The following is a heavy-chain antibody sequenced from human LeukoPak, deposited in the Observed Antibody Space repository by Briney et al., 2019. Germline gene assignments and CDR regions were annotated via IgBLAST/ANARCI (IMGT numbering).Heavy chain of an antibody. Sequence: SETLSLTCTVSGGSISSDYWSWIRQPPGKGLEWILYIYYSPLNISTPSLKRRVTISVDTSKNQFSLKLSSVTAADTAVYFCARYAYSSGWKSFDIWGQGTVVTVSS. CDR1: GGSISSDY. V-gene: IGHV4-59*01. D-gene: IGHD6-19*01. J-gene: IGHJ3*02. CDR3: ARYAYSSGWKSFDI. CDR2: IYYSPLN.